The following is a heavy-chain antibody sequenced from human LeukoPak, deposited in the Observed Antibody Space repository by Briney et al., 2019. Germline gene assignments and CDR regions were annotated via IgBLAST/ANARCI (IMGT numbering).Heavy chain of an antibody. Sequence: PSETLSLTCTVSGGSISSYYWSWIRQPAGKGLEWIGRIYTSGSTNYNPPLKSRVTMSVDTSKNQFSLKLSSVTAADTAVYYCARGGFYYGSGEINWFDPWGQGTLVTVSS. V-gene: IGHV4-4*07. CDR2: IYTSGST. CDR1: GGSISSYY. J-gene: IGHJ5*02. D-gene: IGHD3-10*01. CDR3: ARGGFYYGSGEINWFDP.